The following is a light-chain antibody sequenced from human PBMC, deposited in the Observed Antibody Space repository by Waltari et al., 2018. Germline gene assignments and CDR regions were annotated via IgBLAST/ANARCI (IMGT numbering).Light chain of an antibody. CDR1: QNIYSN. Sequence: IQMTQSPSALSASVGDRVTISCRASQNIYSNLAWYQQKPGKAPKLLIYAASSFQSGIPSRFSGSGSGTDFTLTISSLQPEDSAAYYCQHYYDNPFTFGPGTKLDIK. V-gene: IGKV1-6*01. CDR3: QHYYDNPFT. J-gene: IGKJ3*01. CDR2: AAS.